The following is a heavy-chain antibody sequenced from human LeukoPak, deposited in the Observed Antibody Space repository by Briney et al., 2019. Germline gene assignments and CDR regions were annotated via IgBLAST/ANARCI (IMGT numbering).Heavy chain of an antibody. J-gene: IGHJ4*02. V-gene: IGHV1-24*01. CDR3: ARGPAPPTYYAILSVNSDFDY. Sequence: ASVKVSCKVSGYTLTELSMHRVRQAPGKGLEWMGGFNPKNGETIYAQKFQGRVTMTEDTSTGTAYMELSRLRSDDTAVYYCARGPAPPTYYAILSVNSDFDYWGQGTLVTVSS. D-gene: IGHD3-9*01. CDR2: FNPKNGET. CDR1: GYTLTELS.